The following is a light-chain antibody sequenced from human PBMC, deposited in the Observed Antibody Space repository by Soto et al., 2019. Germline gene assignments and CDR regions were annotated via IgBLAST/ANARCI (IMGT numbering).Light chain of an antibody. CDR1: QSISYW. CDR3: QQYNSYSGT. Sequence: DIQMTQAPSTLSASVGDRVTITCRASQSISYWLAWYQQKPGKAPTLLIYDASTLESGVPSRFSGSGFGTDFTLTISTLQPEDFGTYYCQQYNSYSGTFGQGTKV. V-gene: IGKV1-5*01. CDR2: DAS. J-gene: IGKJ1*01.